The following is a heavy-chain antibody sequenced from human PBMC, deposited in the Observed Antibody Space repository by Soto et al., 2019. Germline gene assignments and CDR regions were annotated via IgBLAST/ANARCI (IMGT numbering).Heavy chain of an antibody. CDR3: PRERHSGWPVRWFDP. CDR1: GGTFSSYA. D-gene: IGHD6-19*01. CDR2: IIPIFGTA. V-gene: IGHV1-69*12. J-gene: IGHJ5*02. Sequence: QVQLVQSGAEVKKPGSSVKVSCKASGGTFSSYAISWVRQAPGQGLEWMGGIIPIFGTANYAQKFQGRVTITADESTRTAYMERSSLRSEDTAVYYCPRERHSGWPVRWFDPWGQGSLVTVSS.